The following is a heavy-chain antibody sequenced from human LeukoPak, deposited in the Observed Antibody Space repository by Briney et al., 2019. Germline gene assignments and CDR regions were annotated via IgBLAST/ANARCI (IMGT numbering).Heavy chain of an antibody. J-gene: IGHJ4*02. D-gene: IGHD1-14*01. CDR2: IRSKAYGGTT. CDR1: GFTFGDYA. Sequence: GGSLRLSCTASGFTFGDYAMSWFRQAPGKGLEWVGFIRSKAYGGTTEYAASVKGRFTISRDDSKSIAYLQMNSLKTEDTAVYYCARDGYEPGLYFDYWGQGTLVTASS. CDR3: ARDGYEPGLYFDY. V-gene: IGHV3-49*03.